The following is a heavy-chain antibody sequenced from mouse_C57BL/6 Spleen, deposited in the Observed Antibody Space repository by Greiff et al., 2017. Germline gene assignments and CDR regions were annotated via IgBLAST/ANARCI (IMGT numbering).Heavy chain of an antibody. Sequence: QVPLQQPGAELVQPGASVKLSCKASGYTFTSYWMHWVKQRPGQGLEWIGMIHPNSGSTNYNEKFKSKATLTVDKSSSTAYMQLSSLTSEDSAVYYCARSSKGYFDVWGTGTTVTVSS. CDR2: IHPNSGST. V-gene: IGHV1-64*01. D-gene: IGHD1-3*01. CDR1: GYTFTSYW. CDR3: ARSSKGYFDV. J-gene: IGHJ1*03.